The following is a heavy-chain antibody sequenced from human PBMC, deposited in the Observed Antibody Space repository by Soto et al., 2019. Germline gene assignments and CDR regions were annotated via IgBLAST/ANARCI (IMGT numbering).Heavy chain of an antibody. D-gene: IGHD2-15*01. CDR2: ISSDGRND. J-gene: IGHJ4*02. CDR1: GFPFSGYC. V-gene: IGHV3-30*18. Sequence: GSLRLSCAASGFPFSGYCMHWVRQTPGKGLEWVALISSDGRNDYYTDSVKGRFSISRDNSKNMVYLQMNSLRVEDTALYYCAKAGFCSGGSCYSYFDSWGQGTQVTVSS. CDR3: AKAGFCSGGSCYSYFDS.